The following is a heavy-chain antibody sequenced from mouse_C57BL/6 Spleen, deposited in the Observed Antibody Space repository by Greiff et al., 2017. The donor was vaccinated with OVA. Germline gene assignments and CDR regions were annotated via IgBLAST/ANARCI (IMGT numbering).Heavy chain of an antibody. CDR1: GYTFTSYD. D-gene: IGHD2-2*01. CDR2: IYPRDGST. J-gene: IGHJ2*01. Sequence: QVQLQQSGPELVKPGASVKLSCKASGYTFTSYDINWVKQRPGPGLEWIGWIYPRDGSTKYNEKFKGKATLTVDTSSSTAYMELHSLTSEDSAVYFCARSGYGYDENFDYWGQGTTLTVSS. CDR3: ARSGYGYDENFDY. V-gene: IGHV1-85*01.